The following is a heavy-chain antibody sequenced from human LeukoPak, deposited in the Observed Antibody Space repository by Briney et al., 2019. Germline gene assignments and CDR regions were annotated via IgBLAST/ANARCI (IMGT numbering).Heavy chain of an antibody. D-gene: IGHD6-13*01. Sequence: SETLSLTCTVSGGSISSYYWSWIRQPPGKGLEWIGRIHNSGSTNYNPSLKSRVTISLHPSKNQFSLKLPSVTAADSAVYYCATSSWLRDANFDYWGQGTLVTVSS. CDR2: IHNSGST. CDR1: GGSISSYY. CDR3: ATSSWLRDANFDY. V-gene: IGHV4-59*08. J-gene: IGHJ4*02.